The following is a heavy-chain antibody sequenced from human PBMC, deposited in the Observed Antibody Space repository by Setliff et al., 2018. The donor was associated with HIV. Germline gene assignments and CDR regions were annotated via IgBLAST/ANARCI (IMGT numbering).Heavy chain of an antibody. CDR3: ARHSITLVVGVPERDDAFDI. CDR2: FYYSWNT. V-gene: IGHV4-39*01. Sequence: SETLSLTCAVYGGSISGYYWSWIRQSPGKGLEWIGSFYYSWNTYYNPSLKSRVTISVDTSMNQFSLKLSSVTAADTAVYYCARHSITLVVGVPERDDAFDIWGQGTMVTV. CDR1: GGSISGYY. D-gene: IGHD3-22*01. J-gene: IGHJ3*02.